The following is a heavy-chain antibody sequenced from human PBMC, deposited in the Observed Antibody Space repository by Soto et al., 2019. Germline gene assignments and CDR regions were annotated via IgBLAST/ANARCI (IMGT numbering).Heavy chain of an antibody. J-gene: IGHJ3*02. D-gene: IGHD3-3*01. Sequence: SVKVSCKASGGTFSSYTISWVRQAPGQGPEWMGRIIPILGIANYAQKFQGRVTITADKSTSTAYMELSSLRSEDTAVYYCARDPADFWSLAPFDIWGQGTMVTVSS. CDR1: GGTFSSYT. CDR3: ARDPADFWSLAPFDI. V-gene: IGHV1-69*04. CDR2: IIPILGIA.